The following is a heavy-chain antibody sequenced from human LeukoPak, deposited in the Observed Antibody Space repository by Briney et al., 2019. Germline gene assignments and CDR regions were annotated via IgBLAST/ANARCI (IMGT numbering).Heavy chain of an antibody. D-gene: IGHD6-19*01. Sequence: SETLSLTCTVSGYSISSGYYWGWIRQPPGKGLEWIGSIYHSGSTYYNPSLKSRVTISVDTSKNQFSLKLSSVTAADTAVYYCARDRGTYSSGPNWFDPWGQGTLVTVSS. CDR2: IYHSGST. CDR3: ARDRGTYSSGPNWFDP. V-gene: IGHV4-38-2*02. J-gene: IGHJ5*02. CDR1: GYSISSGYY.